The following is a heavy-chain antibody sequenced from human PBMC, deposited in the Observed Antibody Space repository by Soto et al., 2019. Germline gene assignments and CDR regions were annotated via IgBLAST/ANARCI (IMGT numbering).Heavy chain of an antibody. J-gene: IGHJ5*02. CDR2: IYYSGST. Sequence: TLSLTCTVAGVSISSYYWSWIRQPPGKGLEWIGYIYYSGSTNYNPSLKSRVTISVDTSKNQFSLKLSSVTAADTAVYYCARAGYCSGGSCYPLTYNWFDPWGQGTLVTVSS. D-gene: IGHD2-15*01. CDR1: GVSISSYY. CDR3: ARAGYCSGGSCYPLTYNWFDP. V-gene: IGHV4-59*01.